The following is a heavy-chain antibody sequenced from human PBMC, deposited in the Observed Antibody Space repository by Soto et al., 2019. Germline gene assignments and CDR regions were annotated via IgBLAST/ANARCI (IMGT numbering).Heavy chain of an antibody. V-gene: IGHV3-30*03. CDR3: ARRTYSGGWVGYNFDY. J-gene: IGHJ4*02. D-gene: IGHD5-18*01. CDR1: GFSFGTYA. Sequence: QVQLVESGGGVVQPGGSQRLSCVASGFSFGTYAMHWVRQAPGKGLEWVGVTSYDGTTKYYADSVKGRFTISRDNSLNTVYLQMVSLAAEDSAVYYCARRTYSGGWVGYNFDYWGQGTLVTVSS. CDR2: TSYDGTTK.